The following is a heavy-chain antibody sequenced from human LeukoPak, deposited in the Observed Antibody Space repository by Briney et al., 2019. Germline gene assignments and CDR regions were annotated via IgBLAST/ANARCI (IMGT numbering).Heavy chain of an antibody. V-gene: IGHV4-34*01. D-gene: IGHD6-19*01. CDR1: GGSFSGYY. CDR3: ARGNGSGWYYFDY. Sequence: PSETLSLTCAVYGGSFSGYYWSWIRQPPGKGLEWMGEINHSGSTNYNPSLKSRVTISVDTSKNQFSLKLSSVTAADTAVYYCARGNGSGWYYFDYWGQGTLVTVSS. CDR2: INHSGST. J-gene: IGHJ4*02.